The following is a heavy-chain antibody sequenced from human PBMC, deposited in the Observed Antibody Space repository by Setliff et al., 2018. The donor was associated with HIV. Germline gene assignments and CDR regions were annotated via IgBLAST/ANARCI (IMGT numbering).Heavy chain of an antibody. CDR2: IYYSGNT. CDR1: GGSIKSSSYY. Sequence: SETLSLTCTVSGGSIKSSSYYWGWIRQPPGKGLEWIGSIYYSGNTYYNPSLKSRVTISVETSKNQISLKVTSVTASDTAVYYCVRAHGGLGGGAWFDPWGQGTLVTVSS. J-gene: IGHJ5*02. CDR3: VRAHGGLGGGAWFDP. D-gene: IGHD2-15*01. V-gene: IGHV4-39*01.